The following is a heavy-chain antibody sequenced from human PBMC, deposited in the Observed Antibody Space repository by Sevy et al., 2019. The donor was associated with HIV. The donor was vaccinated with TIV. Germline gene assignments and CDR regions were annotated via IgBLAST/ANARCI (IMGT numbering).Heavy chain of an antibody. Sequence: GGSLRLSCVASGFAFSDYGMHWVRQAPGKGLEWVAVIWYDGNNQHYADSVRGRFTISRDNSKNTLYLQSSSLRAEDTAVYYCARDPRIFGDYLLTYFDYWGQGVLVTVSS. CDR2: IWYDGNNQ. CDR3: ARDPRIFGDYLLTYFDY. CDR1: GFAFSDYG. D-gene: IGHD4-17*01. V-gene: IGHV3-33*01. J-gene: IGHJ4*02.